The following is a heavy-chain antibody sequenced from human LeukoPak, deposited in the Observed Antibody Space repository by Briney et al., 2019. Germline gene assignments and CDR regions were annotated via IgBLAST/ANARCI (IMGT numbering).Heavy chain of an antibody. CDR2: IWNDGSNK. CDR3: ARASGPFDY. V-gene: IGHV3-33*01. CDR1: GFTFSTYG. J-gene: IGHJ4*02. Sequence: GGSLRLSCVASGFTFSTYGMHWVRQAPGEGLEWVAVIWNDGSNKYYADSVKGRFTISRDNSKNTLYLQMNSLRAEDTAAYYCARASGPFDYWGQGTLVTVSS.